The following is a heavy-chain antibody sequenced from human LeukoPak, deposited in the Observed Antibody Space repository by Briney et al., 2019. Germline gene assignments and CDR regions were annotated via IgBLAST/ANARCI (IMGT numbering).Heavy chain of an antibody. J-gene: IGHJ3*02. CDR3: GNHPRVLLLWFGDHWGAFDI. V-gene: IGHV3-23*01. CDR2: ISGSGGST. CDR1: GFTFSSYA. Sequence: GGSLRLSCAASGFTFSSYAMSWARQAPGKGLEWVSAISGSGGSTYYADSVKGRFTISRDNSENTLYLQMNSLRAEDTAVYYCGNHPRVLLLWFGDHWGAFDILGQGTMVTGSS. D-gene: IGHD3-10*01.